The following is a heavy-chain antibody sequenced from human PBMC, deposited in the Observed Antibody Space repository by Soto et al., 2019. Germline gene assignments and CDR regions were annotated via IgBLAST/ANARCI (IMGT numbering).Heavy chain of an antibody. D-gene: IGHD6-19*01. CDR3: VRDRSGWYDF. CDR2: IRPHNGDT. CDR1: GYTFTTIR. J-gene: IGHJ5*01. Sequence: QVQLVQSAAEVGKPGASVKVSCKASGYTFTTIRLSWVRQAPGQGLEWMGWIRPHNGDTQYAQKFQGRVSMTADTSTTTAYREVRSLRPDDTAGFYCVRDRSGWYDFWGQGTLVTVSS. V-gene: IGHV1-18*01.